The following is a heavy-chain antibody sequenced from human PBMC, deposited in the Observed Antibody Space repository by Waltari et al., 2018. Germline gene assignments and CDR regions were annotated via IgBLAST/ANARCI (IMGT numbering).Heavy chain of an antibody. J-gene: IGHJ5*02. CDR1: GGSISSYY. D-gene: IGHD6-19*01. Sequence: QVQLQESGPGLVKPSETLSLTCTVSGGSISSYYWSWIRQPAGKGLEWIGRIYTSGSTNYNPSLKSRVTMSVDTSKNQFSLKLSSVTAADTAVYYCARELAAVAGTRRGGNWFDPWGQGTLVTVSS. CDR2: IYTSGST. V-gene: IGHV4-4*07. CDR3: ARELAAVAGTRRGGNWFDP.